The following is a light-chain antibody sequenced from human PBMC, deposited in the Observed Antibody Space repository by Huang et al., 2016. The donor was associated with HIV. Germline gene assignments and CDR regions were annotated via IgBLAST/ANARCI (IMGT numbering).Light chain of an antibody. CDR2: AAS. CDR1: QSINTS. Sequence: DIQMTQSPPSLSASVGDRVTMSCRASQSINTSLNWDRQKPGKAPELLIYAASSLKGGVPSRFSGSGSGTDFTLTISSLQPEDFATYFCQQSYTTPWTFGQGAKVEIK. CDR3: QQSYTTPWT. V-gene: IGKV1-39*01. J-gene: IGKJ1*01.